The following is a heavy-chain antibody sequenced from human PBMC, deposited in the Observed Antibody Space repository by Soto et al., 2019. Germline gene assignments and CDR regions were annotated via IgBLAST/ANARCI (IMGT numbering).Heavy chain of an antibody. D-gene: IGHD3-22*01. V-gene: IGHV4-39*01. CDR1: GGSSSSSSYY. CDR3: ARRPMYYYDSSGYYYFDY. Sequence: QLQLQESGPGLVKPSETLSLTCTVSGGSSSSSSYYWGWIRQPPGKGLVGIGSIYYSGRTYYNPSLKSRVNVSVVTSKNQCSLKLSAVTDADTAVYYCARRPMYYYDSSGYYYFDYWGQGTLVTVYS. J-gene: IGHJ4*02. CDR2: IYYSGRT.